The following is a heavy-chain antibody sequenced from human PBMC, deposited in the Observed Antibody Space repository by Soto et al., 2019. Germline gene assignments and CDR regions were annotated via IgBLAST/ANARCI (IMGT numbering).Heavy chain of an antibody. CDR1: GGTFSRHA. CDR3: ARGWGYDSSDYYYAY. V-gene: IGHV1-69*01. D-gene: IGHD3-22*01. CDR2: IIPMFGTA. Sequence: QVQLVQSGAEVRKPGSSVKVSCKASGGTFSRHAISWVRQAPGQGLEWMGGIIPMFGTANHAQKFQGRVTIIADESTSTAYMERSSLRSEDTAIYYCARGWGYDSSDYYYAYWGQGTVVIVSS. J-gene: IGHJ4*02.